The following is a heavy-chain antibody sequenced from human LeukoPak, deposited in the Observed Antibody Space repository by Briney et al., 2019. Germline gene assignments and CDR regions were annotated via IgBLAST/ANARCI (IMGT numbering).Heavy chain of an antibody. J-gene: IGHJ3*01. CDR2: ISYDGSNK. CDR1: GFTFSSYG. D-gene: IGHD3-10*01. V-gene: IGHV3-30*18. Sequence: PGRSLRLSCAASGFTFSSYGMHWVRQAPGKGLEWVAVISYDGSNKYYADSVKGRFTISRDNSKNTLYLQMNSLRAEDTAVNYCAKDLSGDMSDWGQGTMVTVSS. CDR3: AKDLSGDMSD.